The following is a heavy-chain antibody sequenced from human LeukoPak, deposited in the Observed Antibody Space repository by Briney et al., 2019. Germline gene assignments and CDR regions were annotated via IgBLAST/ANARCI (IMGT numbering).Heavy chain of an antibody. Sequence: PGRSLRLSCAASEFTFSNYGIHWVRQAPGKGLVWVSRINSDGSSTSYADSVKGRFTISRDNAKNTLYLQMNSLRAEDTAVYYCARGVRYFDWLEDYFDYWGQGTLVTVSS. J-gene: IGHJ4*02. CDR2: INSDGSST. V-gene: IGHV3-74*01. CDR3: ARGVRYFDWLEDYFDY. D-gene: IGHD3-9*01. CDR1: EFTFSNYG.